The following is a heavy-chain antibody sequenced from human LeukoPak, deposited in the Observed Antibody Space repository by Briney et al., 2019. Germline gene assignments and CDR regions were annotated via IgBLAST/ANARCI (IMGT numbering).Heavy chain of an antibody. J-gene: IGHJ4*02. CDR3: ARGNYCSGSTCLFDY. CDR1: GESFRGYY. V-gene: IGHV4-34*01. CDR2: VTRYGNT. D-gene: IGHD2-15*01. Sequence: SETLSLTCAVYGESFRGYYWTWIRQPPGKGLEWNGSVTRYGNTNYNPSLKSRLTISADKSKSQFSLKLTSVTAADTAVYYCARGNYCSGSTCLFDYWSQGTLVTVSS.